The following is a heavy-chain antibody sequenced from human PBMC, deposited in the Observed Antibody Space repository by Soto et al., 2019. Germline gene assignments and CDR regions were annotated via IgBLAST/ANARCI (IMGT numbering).Heavy chain of an antibody. CDR1: GFTFSSYW. D-gene: IGHD4-17*01. CDR3: ARDRMPYGDYGGYDY. V-gene: IGHV3-7*05. J-gene: IGHJ4*02. Sequence: EVQLVESGGGLVQPGGSLRLSCAASGFTFSSYWMSWVRQAPGKGLEWVANIKQDGSEKYYVDSVKGRFTISRDNAKNSLYLQMNRLRAEDTAVYYCARDRMPYGDYGGYDYWGQGTLVTVSS. CDR2: IKQDGSEK.